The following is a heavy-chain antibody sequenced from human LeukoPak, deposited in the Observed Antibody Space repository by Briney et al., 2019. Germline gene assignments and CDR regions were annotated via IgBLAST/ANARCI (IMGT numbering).Heavy chain of an antibody. Sequence: SQTLSLTCAISGDSVSTNSAAWNWIRQSPSRGLEWLGRTYYRSKWYNEYALSVKSRITINPDTSKNQFSLRLSSVTAADTAVYYCARGLGWHYDSSGYYFFVGPFDYWGQGTLVTVSS. D-gene: IGHD3-22*01. CDR1: GDSVSTNSAA. V-gene: IGHV6-1*01. CDR2: TYYRSKWYN. J-gene: IGHJ4*02. CDR3: ARGLGWHYDSSGYYFFVGPFDY.